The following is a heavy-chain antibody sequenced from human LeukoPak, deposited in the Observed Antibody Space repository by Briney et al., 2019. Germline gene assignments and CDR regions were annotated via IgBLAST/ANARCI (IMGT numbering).Heavy chain of an antibody. CDR3: ARDRYGSVAWFDP. V-gene: IGHV3-21*01. J-gene: IGHJ5*02. CDR2: ISSSSSYI. D-gene: IGHD3-10*01. CDR1: GFTISSYS. Sequence: GGSLRLSCAASGFTISSYSMNWVRQAPGKGLEWVSSISSSSSYIYYADSVKGRFTISRDNAKNSLYLQMNSLRAEDTAVYYCARDRYGSVAWFDPWGQGTLVTVSS.